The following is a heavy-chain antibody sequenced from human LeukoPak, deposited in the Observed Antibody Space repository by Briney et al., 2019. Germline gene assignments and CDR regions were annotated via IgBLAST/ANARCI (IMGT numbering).Heavy chain of an antibody. J-gene: IGHJ6*04. D-gene: IGHD4-11*01. CDR1: GFTFSSYA. V-gene: IGHV3-23*01. CDR2: ISASGGST. Sequence: GGSLRLSCAASGFTFSSYAMTWVRQAPGKGLEWVSAISASGGSTYYADSVKGRFTISRDNSKNTLYLQMNSLRAEDTALYYCARGTVTTKGVDVWGKGTTVTVSS. CDR3: ARGTVTTKGVDV.